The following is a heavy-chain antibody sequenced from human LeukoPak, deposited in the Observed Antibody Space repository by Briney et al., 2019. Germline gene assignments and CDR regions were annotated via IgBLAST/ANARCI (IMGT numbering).Heavy chain of an antibody. CDR1: GFTFSSYG. D-gene: IGHD3-10*01. Sequence: GGSLRLSCAASGFTFSSYGMHWVRQAPGKGLEWVAVIWYDGSNKYYADSVKGRFTISRDNSKNTLYLQMNSLRAEDTAVYYCARSGEDYYGSGSYFSDYWGQGTLVTVSS. J-gene: IGHJ4*02. CDR3: ARSGEDYYGSGSYFSDY. CDR2: IWYDGSNK. V-gene: IGHV3-33*08.